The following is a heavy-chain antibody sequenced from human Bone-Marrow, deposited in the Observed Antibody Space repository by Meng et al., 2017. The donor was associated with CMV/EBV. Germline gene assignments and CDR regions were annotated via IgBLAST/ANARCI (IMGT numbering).Heavy chain of an antibody. J-gene: IGHJ6*02. CDR2: VYYSGST. Sequence: SETLSLTCTVSGGSISSYYWSWIRQPPGKGLEWIGYVYYSGSTNYNPSLKSRVTISVDTSKNQFSLKLSSVTAADTAVYYCARGPAPPPYYGMDVWGQGTTVTVSS. CDR1: GGSISSYY. V-gene: IGHV4-59*01. D-gene: IGHD1-14*01. CDR3: ARGPAPPPYYGMDV.